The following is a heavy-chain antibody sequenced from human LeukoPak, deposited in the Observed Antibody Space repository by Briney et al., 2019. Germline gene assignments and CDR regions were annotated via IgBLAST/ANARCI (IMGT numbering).Heavy chain of an antibody. CDR2: IIPIFGTA. CDR3: ARDRKGVTIPFDY. J-gene: IGHJ4*02. D-gene: IGHD3-10*01. V-gene: IGHV1-69*13. Sequence: SVKVSCRASGGTFSSYAISWVRQAPGQGLEWMGGIIPIFGTANYAQKFQGRVTITADESTSTAYMELSSLRSEDTAVYYCARDRKGVTIPFDYWGQGTLVTVSS. CDR1: GGTFSSYA.